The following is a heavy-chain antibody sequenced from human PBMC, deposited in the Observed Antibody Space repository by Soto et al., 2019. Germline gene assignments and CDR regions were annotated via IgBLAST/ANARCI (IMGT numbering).Heavy chain of an antibody. CDR2: MNPNSGNT. V-gene: IGHV1-8*01. D-gene: IGHD1-7*01. J-gene: IGHJ6*02. CDR1: GYTFTSYD. Sequence: QVQLVQSGAEVKKPGASVKVSCKASGYTFTSYDINWERQATGQGLEWMGWMNPNSGNTGYAQKFQGRVTMTRNTSISTAYMELSSLRSEDTAVYYCSRALPLELDYYYSMDVWGQGTTVTVSS. CDR3: SRALPLELDYYYSMDV.